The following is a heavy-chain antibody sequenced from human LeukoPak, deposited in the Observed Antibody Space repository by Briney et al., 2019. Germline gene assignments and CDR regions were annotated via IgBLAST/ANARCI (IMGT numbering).Heavy chain of an antibody. CDR2: IHDSGST. CDR1: GDSISSGGYS. V-gene: IGHV4-30-4*07. CDR3: ARDGYSGSDAL. D-gene: IGHD5-12*01. J-gene: IGHJ4*02. Sequence: PSETLSLTCAVSGDSISSGGYSWSWIRQTPGKGLEWIAYIHDSGSTYNNPSLKSRLSISIDTSKNQFYLKLSSVTAADTAVYYCARDGYSGSDALWGQGTLVTVSS.